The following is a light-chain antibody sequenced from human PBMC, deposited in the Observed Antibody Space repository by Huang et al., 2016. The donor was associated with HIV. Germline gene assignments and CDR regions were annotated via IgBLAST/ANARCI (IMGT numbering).Light chain of an antibody. CDR1: QSVLYSSNNKNY. Sequence: DIVMTQSPDSLAVSLGERATINCKSSQSVLYSSNNKNYLAWYQQKPGQPPKLLMYWASTRESGVPDRLSGSGSGTDFTLTISSLQAEDVAVYYCQQYYSTPRTFGQGTKVEIK. J-gene: IGKJ1*01. V-gene: IGKV4-1*01. CDR2: WAS. CDR3: QQYYSTPRT.